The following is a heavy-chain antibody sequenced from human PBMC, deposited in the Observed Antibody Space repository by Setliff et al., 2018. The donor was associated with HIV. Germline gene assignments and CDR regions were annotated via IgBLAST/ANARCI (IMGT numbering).Heavy chain of an antibody. J-gene: IGHJ4*02. D-gene: IGHD2-21*02. V-gene: IGHV4-4*07. CDR2: IHATGGV. Sequence: SETLSLTCTVSGVSISSHSWSWIRQPAGERLEWIGRIHATGGVNYNPSLKSRVTMSVDTSKNQFSLILSSVTAADTAVYYCARQTATGTSATFDSWGQGSLVTVSS. CDR1: GVSISSHS. CDR3: ARQTATGTSATFDS.